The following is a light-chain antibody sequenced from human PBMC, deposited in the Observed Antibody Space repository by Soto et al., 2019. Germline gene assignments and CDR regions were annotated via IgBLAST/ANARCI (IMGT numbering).Light chain of an antibody. CDR3: QSYYSSLGGSLV. CDR2: GNS. J-gene: IGLJ3*02. V-gene: IGLV1-40*01. Sequence: QSVLTQPPSVSGAPGQRVTISCTGSSSNIGAGYDVHWYQQLPGTAPKLLIYGNSNRPSGVPNRFSGSKSGPSASLAIAGLQAECEADYWCQSYYSSLGGSLVLGGGTKLTVL. CDR1: SSNIGAGYD.